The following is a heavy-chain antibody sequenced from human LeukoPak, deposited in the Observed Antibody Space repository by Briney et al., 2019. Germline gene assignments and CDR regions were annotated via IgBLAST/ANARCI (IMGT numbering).Heavy chain of an antibody. CDR2: ISYDGSNK. CDR3: AKDFQYYYDSSGYVDY. D-gene: IGHD3-22*01. J-gene: IGHJ4*02. CDR1: GFTLSSYA. V-gene: IGHV3-30*18. Sequence: GGSLRLSCAASGFTLSSYAMSWVRQAPGKGLEWVAVISYDGSNKYYADPVKGRFTISRDNSKNTLYLQMNSLRAEDTALYYCAKDFQYYYDSSGYVDYWGQGTLVTVSS.